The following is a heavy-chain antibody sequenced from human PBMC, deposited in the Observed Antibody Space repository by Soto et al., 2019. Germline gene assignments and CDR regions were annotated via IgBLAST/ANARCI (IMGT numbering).Heavy chain of an antibody. V-gene: IGHV4-31*03. CDR3: ARTPLAHSSSWYRAPYGMDV. D-gene: IGHD6-13*01. CDR1: GGSISIGGYY. CDR2: IYYSGST. J-gene: IGHJ6*02. Sequence: SETLSLTCTVSGGSISIGGYYWSWIRQHPGKGLEWIGYIYYSGSTYYNPSLKSRVTISVDTSKNQFSLKLSSVTAADTAVYYCARTPLAHSSSWYRAPYGMDVWGQGTTVTVSS.